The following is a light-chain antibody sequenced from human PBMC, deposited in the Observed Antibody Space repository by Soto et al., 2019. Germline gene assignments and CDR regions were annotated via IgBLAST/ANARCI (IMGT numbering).Light chain of an antibody. CDR2: AAS. Sequence: DLPMTQSPSSLSASVGERVTITCRASQSISSYLNWYQQKPGKAPKLLIYAASSLQSGVPSMFSGSGSGTGFTLTISSLQPEYFATYYCQQCYSTPFTFGPGTKVDIK. V-gene: IGKV1-39*01. CDR1: QSISSY. CDR3: QQCYSTPFT. J-gene: IGKJ3*01.